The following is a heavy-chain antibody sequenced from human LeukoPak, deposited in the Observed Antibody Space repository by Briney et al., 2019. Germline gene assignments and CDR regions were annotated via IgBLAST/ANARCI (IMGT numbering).Heavy chain of an antibody. Sequence: ASVKVSCTASGYTFTSYYMHWVRQAPGQGLEWMGIINPSGGSTSYAQKFQGRVTMTRDTSTSTVYMELSSLRSEDTAVYYCARVEYSYGEEYWGQGTLVTVSS. D-gene: IGHD5-18*01. CDR2: INPSGGST. J-gene: IGHJ4*02. V-gene: IGHV1-46*01. CDR3: ARVEYSYGEEY. CDR1: GYTFTSYY.